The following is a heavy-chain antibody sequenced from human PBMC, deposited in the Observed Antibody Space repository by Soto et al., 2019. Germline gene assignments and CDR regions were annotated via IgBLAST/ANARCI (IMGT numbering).Heavy chain of an antibody. Sequence: EVQLLESGGDLVQPGGSLRLSCAASGFSFSDYSMNWVRQAPGKGLEWVSFIDLRGTTTYYRDSVKARFTVLKDKSMNTVYLQMNSLTVEDAAVYYCTRDRVPDGSYSFDYWGQGALVTVSS. CDR1: GFSFSDYS. CDR2: IDLRGTTT. J-gene: IGHJ4*02. V-gene: IGHV3-23*03. CDR3: TRDRVPDGSYSFDY. D-gene: IGHD1-26*01.